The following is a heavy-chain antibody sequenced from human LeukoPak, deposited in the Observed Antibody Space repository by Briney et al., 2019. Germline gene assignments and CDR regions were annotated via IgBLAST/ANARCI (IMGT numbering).Heavy chain of an antibody. J-gene: IGHJ2*01. Sequence: SETLSLTCTVSGGSIRSYYWSWLRQPPGKGLEWIGYILYSGGTNYNPSLKSRVTISVDTSNNHFSLKLTSVTAADTAVYYCARHGSTLGTYWYFDRWGRGTLVTVSS. D-gene: IGHD6-13*01. CDR2: ILYSGGT. V-gene: IGHV4-59*08. CDR1: GGSIRSYY. CDR3: ARHGSTLGTYWYFDR.